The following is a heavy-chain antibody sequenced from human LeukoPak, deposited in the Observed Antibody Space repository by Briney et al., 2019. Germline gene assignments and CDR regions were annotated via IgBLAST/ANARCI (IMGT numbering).Heavy chain of an antibody. V-gene: IGHV4-34*01. J-gene: IGHJ4*02. CDR2: INHSGST. CDR1: GGSFTNYY. D-gene: IGHD3-22*01. CDR3: LLSYFDSSGSLFDY. Sequence: PSETLSLTCAVYGGSFTNYYWNWIRQPPGKGLEWIGEINHSGSTNYNPSLESRVIISVDTSKKQFFLKLSSVTAADTAVYYCLLSYFDSSGSLFDYWGQGTLVTVSS.